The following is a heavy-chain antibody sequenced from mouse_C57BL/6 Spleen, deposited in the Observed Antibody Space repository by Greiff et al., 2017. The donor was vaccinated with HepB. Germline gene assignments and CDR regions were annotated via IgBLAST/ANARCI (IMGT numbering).Heavy chain of an antibody. J-gene: IGHJ2*01. Sequence: VQLQQSGAELVRPGASVTLSCKASGYTFTDYEMHWVKQTPVHGLEWIGAIDPETGGTAYNQKFKGKAILTADKSSSTAYMELRSLTSEDSAFYYCTTQNFITTVPYFDYWGQGTTLTVSS. CDR1: GYTFTDYE. CDR2: IDPETGGT. V-gene: IGHV1-15*01. D-gene: IGHD1-1*01. CDR3: TTQNFITTVPYFDY.